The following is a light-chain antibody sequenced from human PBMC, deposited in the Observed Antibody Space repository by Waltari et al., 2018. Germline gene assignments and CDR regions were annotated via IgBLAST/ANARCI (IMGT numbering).Light chain of an antibody. CDR3: QQYGSSPSYT. CDR2: GAS. V-gene: IGKV3-20*01. J-gene: IGKJ4*01. CDR1: QSVSSSY. Sequence: EIVLKQSPGTLSLSPGERATLSCRASQSVSSSYLAWYQQKPGQAPRLLIYGASSRATGIPDRFSGSGSGTDFTLTISRLEPEDFAVYYCQQYGSSPSYTFGGGTKVEIK.